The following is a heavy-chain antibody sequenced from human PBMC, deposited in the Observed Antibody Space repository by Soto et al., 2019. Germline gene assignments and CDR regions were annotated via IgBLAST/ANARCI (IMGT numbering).Heavy chain of an antibody. CDR2: FDPEDGET. CDR1: GYTLTELS. D-gene: IGHD1-26*01. Sequence: QVQLVQSGAEVKKPGASVKVSCKVSGYTLTELSMHWVRQAPGKGLEWMGGFDPEDGETIYAQKFQGRVTMTEDTXXDTADMELSSLRSEDTAVYYCATDLLGVGATSFDYWGQGTLVTVSS. J-gene: IGHJ4*02. V-gene: IGHV1-24*01. CDR3: ATDLLGVGATSFDY.